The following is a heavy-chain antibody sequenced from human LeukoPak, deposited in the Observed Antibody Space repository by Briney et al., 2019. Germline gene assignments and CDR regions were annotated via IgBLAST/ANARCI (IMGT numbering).Heavy chain of an antibody. CDR2: INGNSNYI. V-gene: IGHV3-21*01. CDR3: ARVSHPYYYGMDV. J-gene: IGHJ6*02. CDR1: GFIFSSYS. Sequence: GGSLRLSCAASGFIFSSYSMNWVRQAPGKGLEWLSSINGNSNYIYNADSLKGRFMISRDNAKNSLYLQMNSLRDEDTAVYYCARVSHPYYYGMDVWGQGTTVTVSS.